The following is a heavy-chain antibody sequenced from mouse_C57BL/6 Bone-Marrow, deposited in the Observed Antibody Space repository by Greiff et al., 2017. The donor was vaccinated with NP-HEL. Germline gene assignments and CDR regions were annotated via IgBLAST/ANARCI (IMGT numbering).Heavy chain of an antibody. CDR2: IDPENGDT. V-gene: IGHV14-4*01. Sequence: VQLQQSGAELVRPGASVKLSCTASGFNIKDDYMHWVKQRPEQGLEWIGWIDPENGDTEYASKFQGKATITADTSSNTAYLQLSSLTSEDTAVYYRTPFITTVVAFDYWGQGTTLTVSS. CDR1: GFNIKDDY. CDR3: TPFITTVVAFDY. J-gene: IGHJ2*01. D-gene: IGHD1-1*01.